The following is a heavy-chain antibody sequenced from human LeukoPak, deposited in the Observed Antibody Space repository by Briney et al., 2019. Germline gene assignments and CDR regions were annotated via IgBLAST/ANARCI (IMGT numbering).Heavy chain of an antibody. CDR3: AKGHFASSSFFDV. D-gene: IGHD6-6*01. Sequence: LTGESLRLSCAASKFNFAMSWVRQTAGKRLEWVSAISGSGDSTFYADSVKGRFTISRDNSKNTLYLQMNSLRVEDTATYYCAKGHFASSSFFDVWGQGTLVAVSS. J-gene: IGHJ4*02. CDR1: KFNFA. CDR2: ISGSGDST. V-gene: IGHV3-23*01.